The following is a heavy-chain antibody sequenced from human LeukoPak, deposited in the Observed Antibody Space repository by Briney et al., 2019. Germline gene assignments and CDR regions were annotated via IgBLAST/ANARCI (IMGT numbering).Heavy chain of an antibody. CDR2: INPNSGGT. D-gene: IGHD3-3*01. CDR1: GCTFTGYY. J-gene: IGHJ4*02. Sequence: ASVKVSCKASGCTFTGYYMHWVRQAPGQGLEWMGWINPNSGGTNYAQKFQGRVTMTRDTSISTAYMELSRLRSDDTAVYYCARPDYDFWSGYYHALDYWGQGTLVTVSS. V-gene: IGHV1-2*02. CDR3: ARPDYDFWSGYYHALDY.